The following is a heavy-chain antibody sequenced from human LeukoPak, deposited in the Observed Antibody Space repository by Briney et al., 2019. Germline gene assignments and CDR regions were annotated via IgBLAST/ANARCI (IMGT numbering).Heavy chain of an antibody. Sequence: GESLKISCKGSGYSFTSYWIGWVRQMPGKGLEWMGIIYRGDSDTRYSPSFQGQVTISADKSISTAYLQWSSLKASDTAMYYCARQKGYCSSTSCYGVWFDPWGQGTLVTVSS. CDR3: ARQKGYCSSTSCYGVWFDP. V-gene: IGHV5-51*01. CDR1: GYSFTSYW. J-gene: IGHJ5*02. D-gene: IGHD2-2*01. CDR2: IYRGDSDT.